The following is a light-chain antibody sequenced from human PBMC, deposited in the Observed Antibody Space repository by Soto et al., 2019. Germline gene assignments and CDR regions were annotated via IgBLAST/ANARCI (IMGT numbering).Light chain of an antibody. V-gene: IGKV1-5*01. CDR2: DAS. CDR3: QHYHRYST. CDR1: QRSSTC. J-gene: IGKJ1*01. Sequence: DIQMTQSPSTLSVSLGDGVTITCGASQRSSTCLAWYQQKPGKSPKLLITDASSVETGVPSRFSGSESGTESTLTISYLESDDFATYYCQHYHRYSTFGQGTKVDIK.